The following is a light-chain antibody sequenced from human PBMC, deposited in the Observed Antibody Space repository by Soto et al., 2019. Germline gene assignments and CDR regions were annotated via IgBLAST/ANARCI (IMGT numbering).Light chain of an antibody. V-gene: IGKV1-9*01. Sequence: IRLTQSPSSLSASEGGRVTIACRASQGISSYLVWYQQKPGKAPKNLIYSASTLQSGVPSRFSGSGSGTEFTLTISSLQPEDFATYYCQQYDSYSLTFGGGSIVDIK. J-gene: IGKJ4*01. CDR3: QQYDSYSLT. CDR2: SAS. CDR1: QGISSY.